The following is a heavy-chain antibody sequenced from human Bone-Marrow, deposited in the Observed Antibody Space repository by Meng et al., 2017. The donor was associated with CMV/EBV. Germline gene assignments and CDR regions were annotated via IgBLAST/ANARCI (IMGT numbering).Heavy chain of an antibody. CDR2: INHSGST. D-gene: IGHD2-2*02. Sequence: SETLSLTCAVYGGSFSGYYWSWIRQPPGKGLEWIGEINHSGSTNYNPSLKSRVTISVDTSKNQFSLKLSSVTVADTAVYYCARERGPILGTRYYFDYWGQGTLVTVYS. V-gene: IGHV4-34*01. CDR3: ARERGPILGTRYYFDY. CDR1: GGSFSGYY. J-gene: IGHJ4*02.